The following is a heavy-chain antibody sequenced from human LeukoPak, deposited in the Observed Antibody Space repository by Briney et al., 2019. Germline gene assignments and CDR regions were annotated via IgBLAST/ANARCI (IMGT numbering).Heavy chain of an antibody. CDR3: ARERDFWSGYLDY. J-gene: IGHJ4*02. V-gene: IGHV4-59*11. CDR1: GASIRSHY. CDR2: IYYSGST. Sequence: PSETLSLTCTVSGASIRSHYWSWIRQPPGKGLEWIGYIYYSGSTNYNPSLKSRVTISVDTSKNQFSLKLSSVTAADTAVYYCARERDFWSGYLDYWGQGTLVTVSS. D-gene: IGHD3-3*01.